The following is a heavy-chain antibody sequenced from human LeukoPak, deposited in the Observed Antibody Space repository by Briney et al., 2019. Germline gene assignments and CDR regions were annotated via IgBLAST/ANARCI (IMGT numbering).Heavy chain of an antibody. Sequence: SGTLSLTCAVCGGSISSSNWWSWVRQPPGKGLEWIGEIYHSGSTNYNPSLKSRVTISVDKSKNQFSLKLSSVTAADTAVYYCARRERGSGSYFANAYDYWGQGTLVTVSS. CDR1: GGSISSSNW. V-gene: IGHV4-4*02. CDR2: IYHSGST. J-gene: IGHJ4*02. CDR3: ARRERGSGSYFANAYDY. D-gene: IGHD3-10*01.